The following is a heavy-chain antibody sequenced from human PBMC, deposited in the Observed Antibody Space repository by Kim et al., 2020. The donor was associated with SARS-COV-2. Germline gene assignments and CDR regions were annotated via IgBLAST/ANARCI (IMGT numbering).Heavy chain of an antibody. CDR2: ET. V-gene: IGHV3-73*01. CDR3: ATYTDYFFNY. Sequence: ETEYTVSVKGRFTVSSDDSKNTAYLQMNGLKTEDTAVYYCATYTDYFFNYWGQGILVTVSS. D-gene: IGHD4-17*01. J-gene: IGHJ4*02.